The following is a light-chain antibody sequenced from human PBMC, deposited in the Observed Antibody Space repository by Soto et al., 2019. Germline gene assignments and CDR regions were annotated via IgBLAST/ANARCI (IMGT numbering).Light chain of an antibody. CDR1: QSLLNSANDKIH. Sequence: DIVMTQSPASLAVSLGERATINCKSSQSLLNSANDKIHLAWYQQKPGQPPKLLIWRASTRDSGVPDRFSGSGSGTDFTLTITSLQAEDVATYYCQQYFSAHLTFGGGTKVEI. CDR3: QQYFSAHLT. J-gene: IGKJ4*01. V-gene: IGKV4-1*01. CDR2: RAS.